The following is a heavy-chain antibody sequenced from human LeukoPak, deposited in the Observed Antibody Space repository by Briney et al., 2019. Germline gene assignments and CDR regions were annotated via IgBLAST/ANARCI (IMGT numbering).Heavy chain of an antibody. CDR2: INPSGGST. V-gene: IGHV1-46*01. J-gene: IGHJ4*02. Sequence: ASVKVSCKASGYTFTSYYMHWVRQAPGQGLEWMGIINPSGGSTSYAQKFQGGVTMTRDMSTSTVYMELSSLRSEDTAVYYCARVGGYCSGGSCQDFDYWGQGTLVTVSS. CDR3: ARVGGYCSGGSCQDFDY. D-gene: IGHD2-15*01. CDR1: GYTFTSYY.